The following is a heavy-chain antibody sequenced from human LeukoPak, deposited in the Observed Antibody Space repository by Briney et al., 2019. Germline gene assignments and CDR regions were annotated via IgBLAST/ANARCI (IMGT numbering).Heavy chain of an antibody. CDR3: ARDRGAYNLYDY. CDR1: GFTFGDYA. CDR2: IRSKAYGETA. V-gene: IGHV3-49*03. D-gene: IGHD1-1*01. J-gene: IGHJ4*02. Sequence: GGSLRLSCTASGFTFGDYAMSWIRQAPGKGLEWVGFIRSKAYGETADYAASVEGRFTISRDDSKAIAYLQMNSLKTEDTAVYHCARDRGAYNLYDYWGQGTLVTVSS.